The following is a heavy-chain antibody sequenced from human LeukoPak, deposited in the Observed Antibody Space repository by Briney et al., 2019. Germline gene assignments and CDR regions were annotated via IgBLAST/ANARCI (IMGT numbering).Heavy chain of an antibody. CDR1: GGSISISNW. CDR3: ARVHNDILTDDSLGDKFDY. V-gene: IGHV4-4*02. D-gene: IGHD3-9*01. CDR2: IYHTGST. Sequence: SETLSLTCTVSGGSISISNWYSWVRQPPGKGLEWIGEIYHTGSTNYNPSLKSRVTISVDKSKNQVSLKLSSVTAADTAVYYCARVHNDILTDDSLGDKFDYWGQGTLVTVSS. J-gene: IGHJ4*02.